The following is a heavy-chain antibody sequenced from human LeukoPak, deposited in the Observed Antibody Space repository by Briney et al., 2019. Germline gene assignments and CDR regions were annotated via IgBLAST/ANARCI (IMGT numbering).Heavy chain of an antibody. Sequence: ASVKVSCKASGYTFTDYYMHWVRQAPGQGLEWMGIIKPSGGSTTYAQQFQGRVTMTRDTSTSTVYMELSSLRSEDTAVYYCARGSGSRDYFDYWGQGTLVTVSS. J-gene: IGHJ4*02. D-gene: IGHD3-10*01. CDR1: GYTFTDYY. V-gene: IGHV1-46*01. CDR3: ARGSGSRDYFDY. CDR2: IKPSGGST.